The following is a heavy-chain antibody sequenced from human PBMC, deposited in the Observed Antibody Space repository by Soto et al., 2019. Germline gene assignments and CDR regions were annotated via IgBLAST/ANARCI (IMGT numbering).Heavy chain of an antibody. CDR2: IYFSGST. V-gene: IGHV4-39*01. J-gene: IGHJ4*02. CDR3: ARHGSY. CDR1: GVSISNTSYY. Sequence: QLQLQESGPGLVKPSETLSLTCSVSGVSISNTSYYWGWIRQPPGKGLEWVGTIYFSGSTFYNPSLKSRVTKSIDTSKNQFSLRLSSVTAADTAVYYCARHGSYWGQGTLVTVSS.